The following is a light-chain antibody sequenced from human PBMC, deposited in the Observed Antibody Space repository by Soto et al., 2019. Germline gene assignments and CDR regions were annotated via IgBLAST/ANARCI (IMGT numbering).Light chain of an antibody. CDR1: QSVRSTY. Sequence: EIVLTQFPGTLCLSPGERATLSCRASQSVRSTYLAWYQQKPGQAPRLLIYGASSRATGIPDRFSGSGSGTDFTLTISRLEPEDSAVYYCQQFGSSPWTFGQGTKVEI. J-gene: IGKJ1*01. CDR3: QQFGSSPWT. CDR2: GAS. V-gene: IGKV3-20*01.